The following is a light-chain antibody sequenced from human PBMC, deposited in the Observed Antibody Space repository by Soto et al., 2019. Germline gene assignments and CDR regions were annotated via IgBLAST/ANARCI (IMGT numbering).Light chain of an antibody. CDR3: CSYAGSYTLMV. CDR2: DVS. J-gene: IGLJ2*01. CDR1: SSDVGGYNY. Sequence: QSVLTQPRSVSGSPGQSVTISCTGTSSDVGGYNYVSWYQQHPGKAPKLMIYDVSKRPSGVPDRFSGSKSGNTASLTISGLQAEDEADYYCCSYAGSYTLMVFGGGTKLTVL. V-gene: IGLV2-11*01.